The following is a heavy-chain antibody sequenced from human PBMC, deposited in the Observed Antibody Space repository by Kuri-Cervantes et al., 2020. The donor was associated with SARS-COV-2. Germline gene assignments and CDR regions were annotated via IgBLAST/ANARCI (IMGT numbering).Heavy chain of an antibody. D-gene: IGHD2-15*01. CDR1: GGPISSSSYY. CDR2: IFYNGDT. V-gene: IGHV4-31*03. CDR3: AREGGFFDI. Sequence: SETLSLTCTVSGGPISSSSYYWTWIRQHPSKGLEWIGYIFYNGDTLYNPSLKSRVAISLDTSKTQFSLRLTSVTAADTAVYYCAREGGFFDIWGQGTLVTVSS. J-gene: IGHJ3*02.